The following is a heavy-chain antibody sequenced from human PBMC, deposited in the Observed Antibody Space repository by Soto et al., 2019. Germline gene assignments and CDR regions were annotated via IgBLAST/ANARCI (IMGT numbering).Heavy chain of an antibody. J-gene: IGHJ4*02. V-gene: IGHV3-33*01. CDR1: GFTFSSYG. Sequence: GGSLRLSCAASGFTFSSYGMHWVRQAPGKGLEWVAVIWYDGSNKYYADSVKGRFTISRDNSKNTLYLQMNSLRAEDTAVYYCARELGGIQLWFDFDYWGQGTLVTVSS. CDR2: IWYDGSNK. CDR3: ARELGGIQLWFDFDY. D-gene: IGHD5-18*01.